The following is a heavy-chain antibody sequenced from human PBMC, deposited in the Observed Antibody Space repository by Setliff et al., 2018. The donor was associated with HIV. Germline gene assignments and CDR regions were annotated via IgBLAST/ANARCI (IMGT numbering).Heavy chain of an antibody. CDR1: GYNFTSHD. D-gene: IGHD5-12*01. V-gene: IGHV1-2*06. J-gene: IGHJ4*02. Sequence: ASVKVSCKASGYNFTSHDINWVRQAPGHGLELMGRIHPNTGSTNYLQEFQGRVTMTRDTSISTAYMELSSLRSDDTAVYYCARDDRAVATILWGQGTLVTVSS. CDR2: IHPNTGST. CDR3: ARDDRAVATIL.